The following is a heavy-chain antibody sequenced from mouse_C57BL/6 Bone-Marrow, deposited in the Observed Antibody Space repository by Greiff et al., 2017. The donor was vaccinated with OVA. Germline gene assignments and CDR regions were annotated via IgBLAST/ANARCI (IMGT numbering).Heavy chain of an antibody. Sequence: VQLQQPGAELVKPGASVKLSCKASGYTFTSYWMHWVKQRPGQGLEWIGMIHPNSGSTNYNEKFKSKATLTVDKSSSTAYMQLSSLTSEDSAVYYCARHYGSSYRFAYWGQGTLVTVSA. CDR2: IHPNSGST. CDR1: GYTFTSYW. D-gene: IGHD1-1*01. V-gene: IGHV1-64*01. CDR3: ARHYGSSYRFAY. J-gene: IGHJ3*01.